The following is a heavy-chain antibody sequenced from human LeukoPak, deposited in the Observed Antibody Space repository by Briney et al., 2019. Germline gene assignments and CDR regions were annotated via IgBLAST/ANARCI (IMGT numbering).Heavy chain of an antibody. CDR3: ARGGYDFWSGYYTFDY. CDR1: GFTFSSYS. V-gene: IGHV3-48*01. D-gene: IGHD3-3*01. J-gene: IGHJ4*02. Sequence: GGSLRLSCAASGFTFSSYSMNWVRQAPGKGLEWVSYISSSSSTIYYADSVKGRFTISRDNAKNPLYLQMNSLRAEDTAVYYCARGGYDFWSGYYTFDYWGQGTLVTVSS. CDR2: ISSSSSTI.